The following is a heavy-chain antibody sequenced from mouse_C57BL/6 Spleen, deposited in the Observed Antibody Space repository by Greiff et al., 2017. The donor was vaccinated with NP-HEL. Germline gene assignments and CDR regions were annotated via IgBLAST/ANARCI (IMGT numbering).Heavy chain of an antibody. Sequence: QVQLQQPGAELVKPGASVKMSCKASGYTFTSYWITWVKQRPGQGLEWIGDIYPGSGSTNYNEKFKSKATVTVDTSSSTAYMQLSSLTSEDSAVYYCARSGRGYFDVWGTGTTVTVSS. V-gene: IGHV1-55*01. CDR2: IYPGSGST. J-gene: IGHJ1*03. CDR1: GYTFTSYW. D-gene: IGHD1-1*01. CDR3: ARSGRGYFDV.